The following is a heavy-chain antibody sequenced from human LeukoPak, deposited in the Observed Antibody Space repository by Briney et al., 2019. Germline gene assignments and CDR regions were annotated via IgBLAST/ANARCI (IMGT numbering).Heavy chain of an antibody. V-gene: IGHV3-23*01. CDR3: SSGKVVYYFDC. CDR2: ISGSGGTT. J-gene: IGHJ4*02. D-gene: IGHD5-12*01. Sequence: GGSLRLSCATSGFSFSSYAMSWVRQAPRKGLGWVSCISGSGGTTYYADSVKGRFTISRDNSKNTLYLQMTSLRAEDTAVYYCSSGKVVYYFDCWGQGTLVTVSS. CDR1: GFSFSSYA.